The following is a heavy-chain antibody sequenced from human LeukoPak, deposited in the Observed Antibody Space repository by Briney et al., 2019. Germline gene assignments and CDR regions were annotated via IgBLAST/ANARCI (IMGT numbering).Heavy chain of an antibody. Sequence: GASVKVSCKASGYTFTGYGISWVRQAPGQGLEWMGWISAYNGNTNYAQKLQGRVTMTTDTSTSTAYMGLRSLRSDDTAVYYCARAVTTKLGDAFDIWGQGTMVTVSS. D-gene: IGHD4-17*01. J-gene: IGHJ3*02. CDR3: ARAVTTKLGDAFDI. CDR1: GYTFTGYG. V-gene: IGHV1-18*01. CDR2: ISAYNGNT.